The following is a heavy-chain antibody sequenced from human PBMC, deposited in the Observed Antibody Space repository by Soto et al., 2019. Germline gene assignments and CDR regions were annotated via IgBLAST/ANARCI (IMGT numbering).Heavy chain of an antibody. CDR1: GYTITGYY. CDR2: INPNSGGT. D-gene: IGHD6-13*01. J-gene: IGHJ5*02. Sequence: ASVKVSCKASGYTITGYYMHWVRQAPGQGLEWMGWINPNSGGTNYAQKFQGRVTMTRDTSISTAYMELSRLRSDDTAVYYCANSIAAAGNNWFDPWGQGTLVTVSS. CDR3: ANSIAAAGNNWFDP. V-gene: IGHV1-2*02.